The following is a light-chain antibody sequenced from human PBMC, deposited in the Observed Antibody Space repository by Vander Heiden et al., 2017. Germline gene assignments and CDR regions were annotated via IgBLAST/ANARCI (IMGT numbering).Light chain of an antibody. CDR2: DAS. V-gene: IGKV3-11*01. J-gene: IGKJ1*01. CDR1: QCVGIS. Sequence: EIVLTQSPATLSLSPGERATLSCRASQCVGISLAWYQQKPGQAPRLLIYDASNRATGIPARFSGSGSGTGFTLTIRRLEPEDFAVYYCQQRSNLPAWGFGQGTKVEIK. CDR3: QQRSNLPAWG.